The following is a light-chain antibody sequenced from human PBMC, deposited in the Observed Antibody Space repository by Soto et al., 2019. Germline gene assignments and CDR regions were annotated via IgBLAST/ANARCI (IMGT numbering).Light chain of an antibody. CDR3: SSYEGGNDRVV. CDR1: SSDVGGYNY. J-gene: IGLJ2*01. CDR2: EVS. V-gene: IGLV2-8*01. Sequence: QSALTQPPSASGSPGQSVTISCTGTSSDVGGYNYVSWYQQHPGKAPKLMIYEVSKRPSGVPDRFSGSKSGNTASLTVSGLQADDEADYYCSSYEGGNDRVVFGGGTKLTVL.